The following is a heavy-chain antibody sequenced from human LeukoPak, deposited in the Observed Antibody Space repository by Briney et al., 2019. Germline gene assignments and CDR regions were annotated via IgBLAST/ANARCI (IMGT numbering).Heavy chain of an antibody. CDR3: ASTLLWLGELFSELLDI. V-gene: IGHV1-69*04. Sequence: ASVKASCKASGGTFSSYAISWVRQAPGQGLEWMGRIIPILGIANYAQKFQGRVTITADKSTSTAYMELSSLRSEDTAVYYCASTLLWLGELFSELLDIGAQGTRAPVS. J-gene: IGHJ3*02. CDR2: IIPILGIA. D-gene: IGHD3-10*01. CDR1: GGTFSSYA.